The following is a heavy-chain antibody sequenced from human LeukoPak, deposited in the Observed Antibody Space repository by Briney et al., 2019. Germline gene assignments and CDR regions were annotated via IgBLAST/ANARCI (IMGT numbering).Heavy chain of an antibody. CDR1: GGSFSGYY. J-gene: IGHJ4*02. D-gene: IGHD3-16*01. V-gene: IGHV4-34*01. Sequence: SETLSLTCAVYGGSFSGYYWSWIRQPPGKGLEWIGEINHSGSTNYNPSLKSRLTISVDTSTNQFSLRLNSVTAADTAVYYCARGKRQDGYVYTRSSTYSFDYWGQGTLVTVSS. CDR2: INHSGST. CDR3: ARGKRQDGYVYTRSSTYSFDY.